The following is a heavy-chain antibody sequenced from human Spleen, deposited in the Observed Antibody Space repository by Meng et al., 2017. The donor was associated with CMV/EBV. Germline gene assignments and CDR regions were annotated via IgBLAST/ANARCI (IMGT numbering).Heavy chain of an antibody. V-gene: IGHV3-23*01. CDR3: AKVLYSSGTGY. Sequence: GESLKISCAASGFTFSSYAMSWVRQAPGKGLEWVSAISGSGGSTYYADSVKGRFTISRDNSKNTLYLQMNSLRAEDTAVYYCAKVLYSSGTGYWGQGTLVTVSS. D-gene: IGHD6-25*01. J-gene: IGHJ4*02. CDR1: GFTFSSYA. CDR2: ISGSGGST.